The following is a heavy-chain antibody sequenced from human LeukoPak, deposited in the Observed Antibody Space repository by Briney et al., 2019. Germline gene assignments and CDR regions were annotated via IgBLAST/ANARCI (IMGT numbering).Heavy chain of an antibody. V-gene: IGHV3-30*18. D-gene: IGHD3-10*01. Sequence: GGSLRLSCAASGFTFSGYGMHWVRQAPGKGLEWVAVISYDGSNKYFADSVKGRFTISRDTSKSTLYLQMNSLRDEDTAVYYCAKYGSGTYYNGLYWGQGTLVTVSS. J-gene: IGHJ4*02. CDR3: AKYGSGTYYNGLY. CDR2: ISYDGSNK. CDR1: GFTFSGYG.